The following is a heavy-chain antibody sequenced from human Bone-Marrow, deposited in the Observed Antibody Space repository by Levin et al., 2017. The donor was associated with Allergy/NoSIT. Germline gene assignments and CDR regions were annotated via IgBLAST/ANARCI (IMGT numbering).Heavy chain of an antibody. V-gene: IGHV4-34*01. CDR1: GGSFSGYY. D-gene: IGHD5-12*01. J-gene: IGHJ4*02. Sequence: GSLRLSCAVYGGSFSGYYWSWIRQPPGKGLEWIGEINHSGSTNYNPSLKSRVTISVDTSKNQFSLKLSSVTAADTAVYYCAGEWIKYPRRLEHNWGQGTLVTVSS. CDR2: INHSGST. CDR3: AGEWIKYPRRLEHN.